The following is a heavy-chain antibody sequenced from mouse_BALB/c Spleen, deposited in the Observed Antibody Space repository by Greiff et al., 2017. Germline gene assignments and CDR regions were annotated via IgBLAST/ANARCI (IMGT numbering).Heavy chain of an antibody. CDR2: ISSGGGST. V-gene: IGHV5-12-1*01. J-gene: IGHJ4*01. CDR1: GFAFSSYD. Sequence: EVKVVESGGGLVKPGGSLKLSCAASGFAFSSYDMSWVRQTPEKRLEWVAYISSGGGSTYYPDTVKGRFTISRDNAKNTLYLQMSSLKSEDTAMYYCARREYGNYKAMDYWGQGTSVTVSS. CDR3: ARREYGNYKAMDY. D-gene: IGHD2-10*02.